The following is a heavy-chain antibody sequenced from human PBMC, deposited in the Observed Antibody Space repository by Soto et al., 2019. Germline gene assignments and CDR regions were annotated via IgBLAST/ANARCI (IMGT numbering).Heavy chain of an antibody. CDR1: GFTFSNAW. CDR3: ARGPEGSRSPRTMRLV. V-gene: IGHV3-21*01. D-gene: IGHD3-22*01. Sequence: GGSLRLSCAASGFTFSNAWINWVRQAPGKGLEWVGRVKSSSSSYIYYADSVKGRFTISRDNAKNSLYLQMNSLRAEDTAVYYCARGPEGSRSPRTMRLVWGKGTTVTVSS. J-gene: IGHJ6*04. CDR2: KSSSSSYI.